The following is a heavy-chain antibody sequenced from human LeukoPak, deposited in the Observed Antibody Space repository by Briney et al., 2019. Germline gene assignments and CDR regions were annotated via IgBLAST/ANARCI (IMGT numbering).Heavy chain of an antibody. CDR1: GFPFSSYG. J-gene: IGHJ4*02. D-gene: IGHD2-15*01. Sequence: PGRSLRLSCAASGFPFSSYGMHWVRQAPGKGLEWVAVISYDGRNKYYADSVKGRFTISRDNSKNTLYLQMNSLRAEDTAVYYCAKDRGDIVVVVAATDGFDYWGQGTLVTVSS. CDR3: AKDRGDIVVVVAATDGFDY. V-gene: IGHV3-30*18. CDR2: ISYDGRNK.